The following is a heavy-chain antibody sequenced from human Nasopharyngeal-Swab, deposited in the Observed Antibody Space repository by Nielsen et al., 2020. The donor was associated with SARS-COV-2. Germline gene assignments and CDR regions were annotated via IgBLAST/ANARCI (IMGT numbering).Heavy chain of an antibody. Sequence: SCTVSGGSISSGDYYWSWIRPPPGKGLEWIGYIYYSGSTYYNPSLKSRVTISVDTSKNQFSLKLSSVTAADTAVYYCARTPTEEKWFGELSGDYWGQGTLVTVSS. V-gene: IGHV4-30-4*01. D-gene: IGHD3-10*01. CDR1: GGSISSGDYY. CDR2: IYYSGST. CDR3: ARTPTEEKWFGELSGDY. J-gene: IGHJ4*02.